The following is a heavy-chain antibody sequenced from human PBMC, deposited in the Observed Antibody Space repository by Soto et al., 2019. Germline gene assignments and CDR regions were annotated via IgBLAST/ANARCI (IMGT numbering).Heavy chain of an antibody. CDR1: GYTFTSYD. V-gene: IGHV1-8*01. CDR3: AREGVRGMDV. Sequence: SVKXSCKASGYTFTSYDINWVRQATGQGLXWMGWMNPNSANTGYAQKFQGRVTMTRNTSISTAYMELSSLRSEDTAVYSGAREGVRGMDVWGQGTTVTVSS. D-gene: IGHD3-16*01. CDR2: MNPNSANT. J-gene: IGHJ6*02.